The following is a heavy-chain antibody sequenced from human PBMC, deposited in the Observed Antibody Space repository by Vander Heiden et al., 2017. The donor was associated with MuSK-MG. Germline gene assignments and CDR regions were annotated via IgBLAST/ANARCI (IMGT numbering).Heavy chain of an antibody. CDR1: GGSISSGRYY. V-gene: IGHV4-31*11. CDR2: IYYSGRT. Sequence: QVQLQESGPGLVKPSQTLSLTCAVSGGSISSGRYYWSWIRQYPGKGLEWIGYIYYSGRTYYNPALKSRLTISVDTSKNQFSLKLSSVTAADTAVYYCARLSRDGNCYFDYWGQGTLVTVSS. CDR3: ARLSRDGNCYFDY. J-gene: IGHJ4*02. D-gene: IGHD2-15*01.